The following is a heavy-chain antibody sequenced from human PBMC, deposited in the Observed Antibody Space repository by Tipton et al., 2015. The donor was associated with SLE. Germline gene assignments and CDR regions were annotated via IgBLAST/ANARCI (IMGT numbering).Heavy chain of an antibody. CDR1: GGSISSGSYY. Sequence: TLSLTCTVSGGSISSGSYYWSWIRQPAGKGLEWIGRIYTSGSTNYNPSLKSRVTISVDTSKNQFSLKLSSVTAADTAVYYCARQDYGGNVVYWGQGTLVTVSS. J-gene: IGHJ4*02. V-gene: IGHV4-61*02. D-gene: IGHD4-23*01. CDR3: ARQDYGGNVVY. CDR2: IYTSGST.